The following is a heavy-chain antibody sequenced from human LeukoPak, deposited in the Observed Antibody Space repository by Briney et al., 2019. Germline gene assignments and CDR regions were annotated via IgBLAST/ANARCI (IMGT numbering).Heavy chain of an antibody. J-gene: IGHJ4*02. V-gene: IGHV3-23*01. CDR1: GFTFSSYA. CDR2: ISGSGGST. CDR3: ARDLWIQLWPGLFDY. Sequence: GGSLRLSCAASGFTFSSYAMSWVRQAPGKGLEWVSAISGSGGSTYYADSVKGRFTISRDNSDNTLFLQMNSLRAEDTAVYYCARDLWIQLWPGLFDYWGQGALVTVSS. D-gene: IGHD5-18*01.